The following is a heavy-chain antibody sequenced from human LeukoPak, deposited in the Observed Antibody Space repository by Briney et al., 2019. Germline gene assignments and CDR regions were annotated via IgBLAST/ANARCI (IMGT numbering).Heavy chain of an antibody. CDR1: GFIFSSYG. Sequence: GGSLRLSCAASGFIFSSYGMNWVRQAPGKGLEWVSSITSGTTYTYYADSVKGRFTLSRDNAKTSLYLQMNSLRAEDTAIYYCARGYGSPSAGYYFDYWGQGTLVTVSS. J-gene: IGHJ4*02. CDR3: ARGYGSPSAGYYFDY. D-gene: IGHD1-26*01. V-gene: IGHV3-21*01. CDR2: ITSGTTYT.